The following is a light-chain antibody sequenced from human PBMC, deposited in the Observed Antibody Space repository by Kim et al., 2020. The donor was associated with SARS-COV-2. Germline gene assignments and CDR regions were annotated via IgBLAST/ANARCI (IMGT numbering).Light chain of an antibody. Sequence: QSALTQPASLSGSPGQSVTISCSGTINDLGTYALVSWYQQYPGKAPRLIIFDISQRPSGISGRFSGSKSGNTASLTISPLEPDDEADYFCCSFTSGVSWVFVGGTQLTVL. CDR3: CSFTSGVSWV. V-gene: IGLV2-23*02. CDR2: DIS. J-gene: IGLJ3*02. CDR1: INDLGTYAL.